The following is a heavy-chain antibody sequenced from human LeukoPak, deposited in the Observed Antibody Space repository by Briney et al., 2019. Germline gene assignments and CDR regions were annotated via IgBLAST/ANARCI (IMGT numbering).Heavy chain of an antibody. Sequence: GASVKVSCKASGGTFSSYAISWVRQAPGQGLEWMGGIIPIFGTANYAQKFQGRVTITADKSTSTAYMELSSLRSEDTAVYYCARGLRGSGRSYYYYMDVWGKGTTVTISS. J-gene: IGHJ6*03. CDR2: IIPIFGTA. CDR1: GGTFSSYA. CDR3: ARGLRGSGRSYYYYMDV. D-gene: IGHD3-10*01. V-gene: IGHV1-69*06.